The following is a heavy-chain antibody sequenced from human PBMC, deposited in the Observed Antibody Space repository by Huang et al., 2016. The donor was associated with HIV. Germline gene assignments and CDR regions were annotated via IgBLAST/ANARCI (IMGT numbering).Heavy chain of an antibody. Sequence: QVRLVESGGGVVQPGASLTLSCSASGFPFSAYGMDWVRQAPGKGLECLSFIRYDGNNDYLIGSVKGRFTISRDNSNNTLYLRMNSLRPEDTAVYYCVKERGSSRARSSFDFWGQGTSVIVSS. V-gene: IGHV3-30*02. CDR2: IRYDGNND. CDR3: VKERGSSRARSSFDF. CDR1: GFPFSAYG. D-gene: IGHD6-13*01. J-gene: IGHJ3*01.